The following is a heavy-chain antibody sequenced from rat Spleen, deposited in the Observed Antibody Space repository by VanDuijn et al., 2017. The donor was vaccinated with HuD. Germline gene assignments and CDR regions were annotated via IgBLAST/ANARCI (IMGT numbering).Heavy chain of an antibody. CDR1: GFSLTSYN. Sequence: QVQLKESGPGLVQPSQTLSLTCTVSGFSLTSYNVHWVRQPTGKGLEWIAAISSGGNTYYNSALKSRLSISRDTSKSQVFLKMNSLQTEDTAMYFCARLTIGSWGQGVMVTVSS. CDR3: ARLTIGS. CDR2: ISSGGNT. V-gene: IGHV2-6*01. J-gene: IGHJ2*01. D-gene: IGHD1-3*01.